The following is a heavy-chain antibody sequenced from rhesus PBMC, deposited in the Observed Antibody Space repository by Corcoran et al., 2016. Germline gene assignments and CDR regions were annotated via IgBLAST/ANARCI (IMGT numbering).Heavy chain of an antibody. CDR2: IYWNDSK. V-gene: IGHV2-95*01. Sequence: QVTLKESGPALVKPTQTLTLTCTFSGFSISTTGTGVGWIRQPPGKALAWLASIYWNDSKYYSTSLKSRLTSSKDTSKNQVVLTMTNMDPVDTATDYCARVLIQRVQLVDFDYWGQGVLVTVSS. CDR1: GFSISTTGTG. CDR3: ARVLIQRVQLVDFDY. D-gene: IGHD5-24*01. J-gene: IGHJ4*01.